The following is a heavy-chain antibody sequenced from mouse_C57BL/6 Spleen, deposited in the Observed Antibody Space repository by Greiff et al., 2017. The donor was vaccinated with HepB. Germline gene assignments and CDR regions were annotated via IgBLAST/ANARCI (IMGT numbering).Heavy chain of an antibody. CDR3: ARERDGYFDV. J-gene: IGHJ1*03. Sequence: EVKLQESGGGLVKPGGSLKLSCAASGFTFSDYGMHWVRQAPEKGLEWVAYISSGSSTIYYADTVKGRFTISRDNAKNTLFLQMTSLRSEDTAMYYCARERDGYFDVWGTGTTVTVSS. CDR1: GFTFSDYG. D-gene: IGHD3-3*01. V-gene: IGHV5-17*01. CDR2: ISSGSSTI.